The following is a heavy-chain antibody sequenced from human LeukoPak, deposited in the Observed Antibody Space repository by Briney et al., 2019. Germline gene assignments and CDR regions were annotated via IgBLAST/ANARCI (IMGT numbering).Heavy chain of an antibody. D-gene: IGHD1-14*01. CDR2: INSNTGDT. CDR3: ATTTAF. Sequence: ASVTVSCKTSGYNFTDQYVYWVRQAPGQGLEWMGRINSNTGDTTYSQKFQGRVTMTRVTSIRTAYLKLNSLRSDDTAVYFCATTTAFWGPGTPVTVSS. J-gene: IGHJ4*02. CDR1: GYNFTDQY. V-gene: IGHV1-2*06.